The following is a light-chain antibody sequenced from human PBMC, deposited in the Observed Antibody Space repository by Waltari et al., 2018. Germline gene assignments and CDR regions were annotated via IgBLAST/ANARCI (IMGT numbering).Light chain of an antibody. CDR1: QPITTW. J-gene: IGKJ1*01. CDR2: DAS. Sequence: DIQMTQSPSTLSASVGDRVTITCRASQPITTWVAWYQQKPGQAPHLLIYDASGLEFGVPTRFSGSGSGTEFTLTISSLRPDDFATYYCQQYSSFWTFGQGTKVEIK. CDR3: QQYSSFWT. V-gene: IGKV1-5*01.